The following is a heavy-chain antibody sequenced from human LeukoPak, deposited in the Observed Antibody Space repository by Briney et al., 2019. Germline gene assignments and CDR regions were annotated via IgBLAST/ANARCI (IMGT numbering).Heavy chain of an antibody. Sequence: RCLRLSCAASRFTFSLYGMHWVRQAPGKGLEWVAVISYDGNNKYYADSVKGRFTISRDNSKNTLYLQMNSLRAEDTAVYYCARVLDRGDYSLSVLRYWGQGTLVTVSS. V-gene: IGHV3-33*05. CDR3: ARVLDRGDYSLSVLRY. J-gene: IGHJ4*02. D-gene: IGHD2-21*01. CDR1: RFTFSLYG. CDR2: ISYDGNNK.